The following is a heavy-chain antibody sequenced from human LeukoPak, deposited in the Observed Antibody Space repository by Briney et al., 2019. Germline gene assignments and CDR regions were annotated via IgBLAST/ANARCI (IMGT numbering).Heavy chain of an antibody. CDR3: ARGPNDELYGGYVWYFDY. D-gene: IGHD5-12*01. CDR1: GFTFSSYS. Sequence: WGVLRLSCAASGFTFSSYSMNWVRQAPGKGLEWVSYISSSSSTIYYADSVKGRFTISRDNAKNSLYLQMNSLRAEDTAVYYCARGPNDELYGGYVWYFDYWGQGTLVTVSS. J-gene: IGHJ4*02. V-gene: IGHV3-48*01. CDR2: ISSSSSTI.